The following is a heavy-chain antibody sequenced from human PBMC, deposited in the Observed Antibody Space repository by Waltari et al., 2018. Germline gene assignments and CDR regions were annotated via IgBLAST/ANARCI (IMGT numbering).Heavy chain of an antibody. Sequence: QVQLQESGPGLVKPSQTLSLTCTVSGGSISSGGSSWSWIRQYPGKGLEWIGYIYYSGSTYYNPSLKSLVTISVDTSKNQFSLKLSSVTAADTAVYYCATYDSSGYFFAYWGQGTLVTVSS. CDR1: GGSISSGGSS. V-gene: IGHV4-31*01. J-gene: IGHJ4*02. CDR2: IYYSGST. D-gene: IGHD3-22*01. CDR3: ATYDSSGYFFAY.